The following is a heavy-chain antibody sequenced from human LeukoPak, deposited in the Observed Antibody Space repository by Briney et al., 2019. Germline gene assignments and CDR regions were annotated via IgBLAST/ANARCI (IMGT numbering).Heavy chain of an antibody. D-gene: IGHD6-19*01. Sequence: QPGGSLRLSCSASGFTFSSYAMHWVRQAPGKGLEWVAVISYDRSNKYYADSVKGRFTISRDNCKNTLYLQMNSLRAEDTAVYYCARGAGAVAGTKTYYYYYYGMDVWGKGTTVTVSS. CDR2: ISYDRSNK. CDR1: GFTFSSYA. J-gene: IGHJ6*04. CDR3: ARGAGAVAGTKTYYYYYYGMDV. V-gene: IGHV3-30*04.